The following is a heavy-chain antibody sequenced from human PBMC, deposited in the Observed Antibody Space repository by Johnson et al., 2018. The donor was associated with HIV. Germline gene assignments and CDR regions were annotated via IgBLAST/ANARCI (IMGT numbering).Heavy chain of an antibody. Sequence: VQLVESGGGVFRPGQSLRLSCEGFGFMFDEYGLSWVRQAPGKGLVWVSRINSDGSSTSYADSVKGRFTISRDNSKHTLYLQMNSLRAEDTAVYYCAKLIVNWNYDEQPSRAFDIWGQGTMVTVSS. D-gene: IGHD1-7*01. CDR1: GFMFDEYG. V-gene: IGHV3-74*02. CDR2: INSDGSST. CDR3: AKLIVNWNYDEQPSRAFDI. J-gene: IGHJ3*02.